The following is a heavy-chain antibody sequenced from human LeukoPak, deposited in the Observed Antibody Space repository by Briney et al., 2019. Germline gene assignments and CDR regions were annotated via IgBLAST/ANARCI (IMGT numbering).Heavy chain of an antibody. CDR1: GFTFSSYA. J-gene: IGHJ5*02. CDR2: ISYDGSNK. CDR3: ARDRFFWGVYSEFAP. V-gene: IGHV3-30-3*01. Sequence: AGGSLRLSCAASGFTFSSYAMHWVRQAPGKGLEWVAVISYDGSNKCYADSVKGRFTISRDNSKNTLYLQMNSLRAEDTAVYYWARDRFFWGVYSEFAPGGRETVVTFSS. D-gene: IGHD3-3*01.